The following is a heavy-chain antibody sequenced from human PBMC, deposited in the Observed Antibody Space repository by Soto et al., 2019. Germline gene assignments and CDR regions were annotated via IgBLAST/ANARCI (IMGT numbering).Heavy chain of an antibody. CDR2: ISAYNGNT. J-gene: IGHJ4*02. D-gene: IGHD3-9*01. CDR3: ARTVTIFGKVTRHDQ. CDR1: GYTFSSYG. V-gene: IGHV1-18*01. Sequence: ASVKVSCKASGYTFSSYGITWVRQAPGQGLEWMGWISAYNGNTDYAQNLQDRVTMTTDTSTSTAYMEVRRLRSDDTAVYYCARTVTIFGKVTRHDQWAQGTLVTVYS.